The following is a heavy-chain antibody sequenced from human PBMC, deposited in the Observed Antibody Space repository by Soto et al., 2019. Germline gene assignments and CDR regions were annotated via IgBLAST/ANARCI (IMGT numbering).Heavy chain of an antibody. CDR3: ARATRWLEEQYYCDY. Sequence: QVQLVQSGAEVKKPGSSVKVSCKASGGTFSSYAISWVRQAPGQGLEWMGGIIPIFGTANYAQKCQGRVTITAGESTRTAYMELGSLRSEDTAVYYCARATRWLEEQYYCDYWGQGTLVTVSS. D-gene: IGHD5-12*01. J-gene: IGHJ4*02. CDR2: IIPIFGTA. V-gene: IGHV1-69*01. CDR1: GGTFSSYA.